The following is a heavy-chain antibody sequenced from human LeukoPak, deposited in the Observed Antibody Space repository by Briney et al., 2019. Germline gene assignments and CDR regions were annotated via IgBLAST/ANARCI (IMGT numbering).Heavy chain of an antibody. Sequence: PPETLSLTCTVSGGSISSSGYCWGWIRQPPGRGLEWMGSICYPGTTYYRPSLKSRATISQDTSKNQFSLNLNSVTAADTAVYYCARDGGNFDVDYWGQGTLVTVSS. CDR3: ARDGGNFDVDY. V-gene: IGHV4-39*07. D-gene: IGHD3-9*01. J-gene: IGHJ4*02. CDR1: GGSISSSGYC. CDR2: ICYPGTT.